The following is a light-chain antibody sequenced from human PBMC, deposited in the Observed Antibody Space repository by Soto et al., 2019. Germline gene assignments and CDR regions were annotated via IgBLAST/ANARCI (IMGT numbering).Light chain of an antibody. CDR2: YDS. J-gene: IGLJ3*02. CDR1: KIGRKR. V-gene: IGLV3-21*01. Sequence: SYELTQPPSASVAPGKTASVACGGSKIGRKRVQWNQQKSGKAPVLVTYYDSDRPSGIPERFSGSNSGNTATLTISRVEAGDEADYYCQVWDISSGHVVFGGGTKVTVL. CDR3: QVWDISSGHVV.